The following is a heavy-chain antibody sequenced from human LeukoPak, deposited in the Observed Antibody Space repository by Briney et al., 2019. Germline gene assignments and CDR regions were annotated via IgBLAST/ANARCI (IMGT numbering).Heavy chain of an antibody. CDR2: IYYSGST. D-gene: IGHD3-16*01. Sequence: SETLSLTCTVSGGSISSSSYYWGWIRQPPGKGLEWTGSIYYSGSTYYNPSLKSRVTISVDTSKNQFSLKLSSVTAADTAVYYCARDSMITFGGTHYMDVWGKGTTVTVSS. CDR3: ARDSMITFGGTHYMDV. J-gene: IGHJ6*03. CDR1: GGSISSSSYY. V-gene: IGHV4-39*07.